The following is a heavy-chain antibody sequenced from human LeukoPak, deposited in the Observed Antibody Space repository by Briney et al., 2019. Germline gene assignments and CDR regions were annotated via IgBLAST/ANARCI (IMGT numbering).Heavy chain of an antibody. CDR3: ARDLESITMIVGP. D-gene: IGHD3-22*01. Sequence: ASVKVSCKASGYTFTSYYMHWVRQAPGQGLEWMGIINPSGGSTSYAQKFQGRVTMTRDMSTSTVYMELSSLRSEDTAVYYCARDLESITMIVGPWGQGTLVTVSS. CDR1: GYTFTSYY. CDR2: INPSGGST. J-gene: IGHJ4*02. V-gene: IGHV1-46*01.